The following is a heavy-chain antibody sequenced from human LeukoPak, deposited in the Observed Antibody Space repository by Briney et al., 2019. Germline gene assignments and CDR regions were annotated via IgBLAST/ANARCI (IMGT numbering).Heavy chain of an antibody. CDR2: LSGSGGAT. Sequence: GGSLTLSCGASEFTFSRFAMSWIRQPQGTGLEWVSTLSGSGGATYYADSVKGRFTTSRDNSKDTLYLQMDNLRADDTAVYYCATHLGSHTCLFYYIGVWGKGTSVIVSS. D-gene: IGHD2-2*02. V-gene: IGHV3-23*01. CDR1: EFTFSRFA. J-gene: IGHJ6*03. CDR3: ATHLGSHTCLFYYIGV.